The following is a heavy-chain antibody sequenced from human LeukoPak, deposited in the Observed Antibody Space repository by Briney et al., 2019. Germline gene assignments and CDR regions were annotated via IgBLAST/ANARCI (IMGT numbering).Heavy chain of an antibody. J-gene: IGHJ6*02. D-gene: IGHD3-10*01. CDR3: ARIIGFYGSGSYYVYGMDV. Sequence: SGPALVKPTQTLTLTCTFSGFSLSTSGMCVSWIRQPPGEALEWLARIDWDDDKYYSTSLKTRLTISKDTSKNQVVLTMTNMDPVDTATYYCARIIGFYGSGSYYVYGMDVWGQGTTVTVSS. CDR1: GFSLSTSGMC. CDR2: IDWDDDK. V-gene: IGHV2-70*11.